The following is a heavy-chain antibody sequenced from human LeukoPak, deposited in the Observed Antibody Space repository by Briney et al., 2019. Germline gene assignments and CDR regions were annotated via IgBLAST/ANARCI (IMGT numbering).Heavy chain of an antibody. Sequence: GGSLRLSCVTSGFFFNSYWMSWVRQAPGKGLEWVANENQDGSEIYYVDSVKGRFTISRDNAKNSLYLQMNSLRAEDTAVYYCARVEGYSYGYFDYWGQGTLVTVSS. CDR1: GFFFNSYW. J-gene: IGHJ4*02. D-gene: IGHD5-18*01. V-gene: IGHV3-7*03. CDR3: ARVEGYSYGYFDY. CDR2: ENQDGSEI.